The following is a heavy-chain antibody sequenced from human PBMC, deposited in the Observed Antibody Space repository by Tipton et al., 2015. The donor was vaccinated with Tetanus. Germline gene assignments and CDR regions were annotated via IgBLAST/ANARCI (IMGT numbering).Heavy chain of an antibody. CDR3: ARHPPPYYYGSGSYLDY. CDR2: ISSSGSI. D-gene: IGHD3-10*01. CDR1: GDSLRTGDRN. Sequence: TLSLTCTVSGDSLRTGDRNWSWIRQPPGKGLEWLAYISSSGSINSDYFLKSRITISRDTAKNQFSLRLSSVTAADTAVYFCARHPPPYYYGSGSYLDYWGQGTPVTVSS. J-gene: IGHJ4*02. V-gene: IGHV4-61*08.